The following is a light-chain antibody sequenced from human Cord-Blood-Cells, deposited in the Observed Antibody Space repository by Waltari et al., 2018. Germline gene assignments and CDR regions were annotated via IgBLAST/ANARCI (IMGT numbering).Light chain of an antibody. CDR3: CSYAGSSTLV. CDR2: EGS. J-gene: IGLJ1*01. Sequence: SALTQPASVSGSPGQSITISCTGTSSDVGSYNLVSWYQQQPGKAPKLMIYEGSKRPSGVSNRFSGSKSGNTASLTISGLQAEDEADYYCCSYAGSSTLVVGTGTKVTVL. V-gene: IGLV2-23*01. CDR1: SSDVGSYNL.